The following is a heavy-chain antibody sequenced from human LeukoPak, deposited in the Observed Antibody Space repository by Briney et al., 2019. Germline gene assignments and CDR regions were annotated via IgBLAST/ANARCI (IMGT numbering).Heavy chain of an antibody. CDR3: AREAYYYDSSGYYNYYGMDV. CDR2: ISYDGSNK. CDR1: GFTFSSYA. Sequence: PGRSLRLSCAAYGFTFSSYAMHWVRQAPGKGLEWVAVISYDGSNKYYADSVKGRFTISRDNSKNTLYLQMNSLRAEDTAVYYCAREAYYYDSSGYYNYYGMDVWGQGTTVTVSS. J-gene: IGHJ6*02. V-gene: IGHV3-30-3*01. D-gene: IGHD3-22*01.